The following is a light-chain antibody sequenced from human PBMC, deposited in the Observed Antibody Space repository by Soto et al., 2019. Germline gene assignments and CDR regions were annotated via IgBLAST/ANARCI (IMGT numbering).Light chain of an antibody. J-gene: IGKJ5*01. CDR1: QSVSSS. CDR2: GAS. V-gene: IGKV3-15*01. CDR3: QQRHMWPIT. Sequence: DMVMTQSPATLSVSPGERATLSCRASQSVSSSLAWYQQKPGRSPRLLIYGASTRAIGIPARFSGSGSGTEFTLTISSLEPEDSAVYYCQQRHMWPITFGQGTRLEIK.